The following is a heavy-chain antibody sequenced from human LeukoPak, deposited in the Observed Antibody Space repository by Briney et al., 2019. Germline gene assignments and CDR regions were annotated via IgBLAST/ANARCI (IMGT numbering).Heavy chain of an antibody. CDR3: ARDCGSGWYCRDY. D-gene: IGHD6-19*01. CDR1: GYTFTSYG. Sequence: SVKVSCKASGYTFTSYGISWVRQAPGQGLEWMGGIIPIFGTANYAQKFQGRVTITTDESTSTAYMELSSLRSEDTAVYYCARDCGSGWYCRDYWGQGTLVTVSS. CDR2: IIPIFGTA. V-gene: IGHV1-69*05. J-gene: IGHJ4*02.